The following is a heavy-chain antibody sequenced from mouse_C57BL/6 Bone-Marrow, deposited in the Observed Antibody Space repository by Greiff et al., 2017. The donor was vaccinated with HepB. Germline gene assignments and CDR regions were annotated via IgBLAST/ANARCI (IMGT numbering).Heavy chain of an antibody. V-gene: IGHV1-50*01. Sequence: QVQLQQPGAELVKPGASVKLSCKASGYTFTSYWMQWVKQRPGQGLEWIGEIDPSDSYTNYNQKFKGKATLTVDTASSTAYMQPSSLTSEDSAGYYCAIYYDYDRLFAYWGQGTLVTVSA. J-gene: IGHJ3*01. CDR2: IDPSDSYT. CDR3: AIYYDYDRLFAY. D-gene: IGHD2-4*01. CDR1: GYTFTSYW.